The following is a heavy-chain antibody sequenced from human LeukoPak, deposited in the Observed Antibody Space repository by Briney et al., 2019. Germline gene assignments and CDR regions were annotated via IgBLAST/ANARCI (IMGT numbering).Heavy chain of an antibody. CDR2: ISRSNNV. Sequence: GSLRLSCAASGFTFSAYDMNWVRQAPGKGLEWVSYISRSNNVYYADSVKGRFTISRDNAKNSLYLQMNSLRAEDTAVYYCAYSNSFDYWGQRTLVTVSS. D-gene: IGHD4-11*01. CDR3: AYSNSFDY. CDR1: GFTFSAYD. J-gene: IGHJ4*02. V-gene: IGHV3-69-1*01.